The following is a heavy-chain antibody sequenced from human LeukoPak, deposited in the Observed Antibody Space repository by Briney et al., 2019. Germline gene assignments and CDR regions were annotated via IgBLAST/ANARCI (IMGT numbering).Heavy chain of an antibody. CDR3: ARETSYDYGDSSPYYFDY. Sequence: ASVKVSCKASGYTFTSYGISWVRQAPGQGLEWMGWISAYNGNTNYAQKPQGRVTMTTDTSTSTAYMELRSLRSDDTAVYYCARETSYDYGDSSPYYFDYWGQGTLVTVSS. CDR2: ISAYNGNT. V-gene: IGHV1-18*01. D-gene: IGHD4-17*01. J-gene: IGHJ4*02. CDR1: GYTFTSYG.